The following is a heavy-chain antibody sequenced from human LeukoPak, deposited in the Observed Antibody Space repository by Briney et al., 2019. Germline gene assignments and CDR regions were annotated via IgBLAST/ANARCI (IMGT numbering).Heavy chain of an antibody. CDR1: GGSISGRSYY. J-gene: IGHJ4*02. Sequence: ETLSLTCTVSGGSISGRSYYWGWIRQPPGKELEWIGSIYYSGETHYNPSLHSRVVMSVDTSNNHFSLKLTSVTAPDTAVYYCARTVGTHRFDYWGQGTLVTVSS. V-gene: IGHV4-39*02. D-gene: IGHD4-23*01. CDR3: ARTVGTHRFDY. CDR2: IYYSGET.